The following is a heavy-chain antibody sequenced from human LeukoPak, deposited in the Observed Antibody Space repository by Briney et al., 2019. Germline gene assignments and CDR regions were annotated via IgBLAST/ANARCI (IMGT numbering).Heavy chain of an antibody. D-gene: IGHD2-15*01. V-gene: IGHV4-4*07. J-gene: IGHJ5*02. CDR3: AKDDLITGGKNWFDL. Sequence: SETLSLTCTVSGDSIRSYYWNWIRQPAGRGLEXXGRIQASGSTNDNPSLKSRIIMSIDTSKNQFSLKLTSVTAADTAVYYCAKDDLITGGKNWFDLWGQGTLVTVSS. CDR1: GDSIRSYY. CDR2: IQASGST.